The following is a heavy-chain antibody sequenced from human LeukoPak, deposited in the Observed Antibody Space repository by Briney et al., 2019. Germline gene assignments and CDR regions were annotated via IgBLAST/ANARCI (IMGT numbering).Heavy chain of an antibody. CDR1: GSTFSSYS. V-gene: IGHV3-48*01. Sequence: PGGSLRLSCAASGSTFSSYSMNWVRQAPGKGLEWVSYISSSSSTIYYADSVKGRFTISRDNAKNSLYLQMNSLRAEDTAVYYCARDLIIDYWGQGTLVTVSS. D-gene: IGHD2-8*01. CDR2: ISSSSSTI. J-gene: IGHJ4*02. CDR3: ARDLIIDY.